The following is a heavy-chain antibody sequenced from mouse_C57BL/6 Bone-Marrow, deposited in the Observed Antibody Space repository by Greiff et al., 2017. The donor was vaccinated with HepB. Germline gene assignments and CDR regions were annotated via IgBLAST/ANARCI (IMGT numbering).Heavy chain of an antibody. CDR1: GFSLTSYG. D-gene: IGHD2-3*01. Sequence: VKLVESGPGLVAPSQSLSITCTVSGFSLTSYGVHWVRQPPGKGLEWLVVIWSDGSTNYNSALKSRLSISKDNSKSQVFLKMNSLQTDDTAMDYCARQGPYDDYTLDYWGQGTTLTVSS. CDR2: IWSDGST. J-gene: IGHJ2*01. CDR3: ARQGPYDDYTLDY. V-gene: IGHV2-6-1*01.